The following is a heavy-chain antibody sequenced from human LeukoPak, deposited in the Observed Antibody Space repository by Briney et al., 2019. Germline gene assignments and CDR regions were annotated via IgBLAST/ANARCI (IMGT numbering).Heavy chain of an antibody. CDR2: INHSGST. CDR1: GGSFSGYY. CDR3: ARGVYYYGSGSYYGRGWFDP. Sequence: SETLSLTCAVYGGSFSGYYWSWIRQPPGKGLEWIGEINHSGSTNYNPSLKSRVTISVDTSKNQFSLKLSSVTAADTAVYYCARGVYYYGSGSYYGRGWFDPWGQGTLVTVSS. V-gene: IGHV4-34*01. D-gene: IGHD3-10*01. J-gene: IGHJ5*02.